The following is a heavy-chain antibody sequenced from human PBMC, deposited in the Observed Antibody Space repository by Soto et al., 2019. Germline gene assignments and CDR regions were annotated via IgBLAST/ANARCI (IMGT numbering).Heavy chain of an antibody. Sequence: GESLKISCQTSGYTFTNYWIGWVRQMPGGGLEWLGLIFPRDFDVRYSPSFEGQVTISADRSTATASLQWRSLEASDSALYFCARLVSLLQPIDSWGQGTPVTVSS. J-gene: IGHJ5*01. D-gene: IGHD4-4*01. V-gene: IGHV5-51*01. CDR3: ARLVSLLQPIDS. CDR2: IFPRDFDV. CDR1: GYTFTNYW.